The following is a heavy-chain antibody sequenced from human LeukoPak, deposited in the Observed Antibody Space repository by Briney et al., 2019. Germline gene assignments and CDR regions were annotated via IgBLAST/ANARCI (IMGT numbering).Heavy chain of an antibody. CDR1: GGSISSGDYY. J-gene: IGHJ4*02. D-gene: IGHD2-2*01. V-gene: IGHV4-30-4*01. CDR2: IYYSGST. Sequence: SETLSLTCTVSGGSISSGDYYWSWIRQPPGKGLEWIGYIYYSGSTYYNPSLKSRVTISVDTSKNQFSLKLSSVTAADTAVYYCARGIYVPAARRPYYFDHWGQGTLVTVSS. CDR3: ARGIYVPAARRPYYFDH.